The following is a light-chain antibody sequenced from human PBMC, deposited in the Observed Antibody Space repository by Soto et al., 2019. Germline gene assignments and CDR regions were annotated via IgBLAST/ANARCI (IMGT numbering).Light chain of an antibody. CDR2: DAS. CDR1: QTISRW. CDR3: QQYNTYWT. V-gene: IGKV1-5*01. J-gene: IGKJ1*01. Sequence: DIQMTQSPSTLYASVADRVTITCRASQTISRWLAWYQHKPGKAPKFLVYDASNVQSGVPSRFSATGSGTEFTLTISNLQPEDFATYYCQQYNTYWTFGPGTRVEIK.